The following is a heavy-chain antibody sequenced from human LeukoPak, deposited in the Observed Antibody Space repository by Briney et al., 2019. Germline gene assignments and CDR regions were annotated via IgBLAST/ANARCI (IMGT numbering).Heavy chain of an antibody. J-gene: IGHJ4*02. Sequence: SETLSLTCAVYGGSFSGYYWSWIRQPPGKGLEWIGEINHSGSTNYNPSLKSRVTISVDTSKNQFSLKLSSVTAADTAVYYCARTRVLLWFGGRYYFDYWGQETLVTVST. CDR1: GGSFSGYY. D-gene: IGHD3-10*01. CDR2: INHSGST. V-gene: IGHV4-34*01. CDR3: ARTRVLLWFGGRYYFDY.